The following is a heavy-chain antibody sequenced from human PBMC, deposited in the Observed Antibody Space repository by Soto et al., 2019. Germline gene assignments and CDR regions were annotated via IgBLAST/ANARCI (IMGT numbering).Heavy chain of an antibody. Sequence: SETLSLTCTVSGGSISSSSYYWGWIRQPPGKGLEWIGSIYYSGSTYYNPSLKSRVTISVDTSKNQFSLKLSSVTAAGTAVYYCSRLRYSSSSGAPLDYWGQGTLVTVSS. J-gene: IGHJ4*02. CDR3: SRLRYSSSSGAPLDY. CDR1: GGSISSSSYY. V-gene: IGHV4-39*01. CDR2: IYYSGST. D-gene: IGHD6-6*01.